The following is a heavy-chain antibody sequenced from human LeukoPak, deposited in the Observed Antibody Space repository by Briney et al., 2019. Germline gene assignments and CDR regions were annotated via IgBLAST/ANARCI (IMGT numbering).Heavy chain of an antibody. J-gene: IGHJ4*03. CDR1: GFTFSSYG. Sequence: GGSLTLSCAASGFTFSSYGMHWVRQAPGKGLEWVALIYYDGSNKYFADSVKGRFTISRDNSRNTLYLQMSSLRVEDTAVYYCARDRATRYFDYWGQGTLVTVSS. V-gene: IGHV3-33*01. CDR2: IYYDGSNK. D-gene: IGHD2-15*01. CDR3: ARDRATRYFDY.